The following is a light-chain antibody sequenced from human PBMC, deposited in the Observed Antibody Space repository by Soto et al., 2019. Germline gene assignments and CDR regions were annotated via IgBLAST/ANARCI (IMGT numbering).Light chain of an antibody. CDR2: RNN. J-gene: IGLJ3*02. CDR3: AAWDDSLNGRV. CDR1: SSNIGSHT. V-gene: IGLV1-44*01. Sequence: QSVLTPPPSASGTPGQRVTISCSGSSSNIGSHTVNWYQQLPGTAPKLLMYRNNQRPSGVPDRFSGSKSGTSASLAISGLQSEDEADYYCAAWDDSLNGRVFGGGTKVTVL.